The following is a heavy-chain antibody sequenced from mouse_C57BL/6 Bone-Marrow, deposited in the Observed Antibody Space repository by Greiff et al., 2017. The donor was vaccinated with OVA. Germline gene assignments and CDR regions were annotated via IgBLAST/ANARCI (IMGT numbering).Heavy chain of an antibody. J-gene: IGHJ2*01. D-gene: IGHD1-1*01. V-gene: IGHV1-26*01. CDR1: GYTFTDYY. Sequence: EVQLQQSGPELVKPGASVKISCKASGYTFTDYYMNWVKQSHGKSLEWIGDINPNNGGTSYNQKFKGKATLTVDKSSSTAYMELRSLTYEDSAVYYCARMGYYGSSYRYWGQGTTLTVSS. CDR3: ARMGYYGSSYRY. CDR2: INPNNGGT.